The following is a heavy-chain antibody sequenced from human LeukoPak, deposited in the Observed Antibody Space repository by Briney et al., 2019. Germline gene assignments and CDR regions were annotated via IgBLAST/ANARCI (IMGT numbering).Heavy chain of an antibody. D-gene: IGHD1-7*01. V-gene: IGHV1-2*02. J-gene: IGHJ4*02. Sequence: ASVKVSCKASGYTFTGYYMHWVRQAPGQGLEWMGWINPNSGGTNYAQNFQGRVTMTRDTSISTAYMELSRLRSDDTAVYYCARIGGNWDYVYWGQGTLVTVSP. CDR2: INPNSGGT. CDR3: ARIGGNWDYVY. CDR1: GYTFTGYY.